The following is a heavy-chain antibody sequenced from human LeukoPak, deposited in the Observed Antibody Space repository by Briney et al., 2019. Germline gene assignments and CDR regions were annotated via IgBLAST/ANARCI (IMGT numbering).Heavy chain of an antibody. CDR1: GGSISSYY. D-gene: IGHD6-13*01. Sequence: SETLSLTCTVSGGSISSYYWSWIRQPPGKGLEWIGYIYYSGSTNYNPSLKSRVTISVDTSKNQFSLKLSSVTAADTAVYYCARDRGPIAAAGRGRQYYYYYYGMDVWGQGTTVTVSS. CDR2: IYYSGST. J-gene: IGHJ6*02. CDR3: ARDRGPIAAAGRGRQYYYYYYGMDV. V-gene: IGHV4-59*01.